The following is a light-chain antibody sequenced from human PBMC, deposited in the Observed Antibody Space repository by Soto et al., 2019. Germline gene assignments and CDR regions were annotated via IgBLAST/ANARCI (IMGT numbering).Light chain of an antibody. CDR3: SSYAGSNTYV. Sequence: QSALTQPPSASGSPGQSVTISCTGTRSDVGGYNYVSWYQQHPGKAPKLMIYEVSKRPSGVPDRFSGSKSGNTASLPVSGLQAEDEADYYCSSYAGSNTYVFGTGTKLTVL. CDR2: EVS. CDR1: RSDVGGYNY. J-gene: IGLJ1*01. V-gene: IGLV2-8*01.